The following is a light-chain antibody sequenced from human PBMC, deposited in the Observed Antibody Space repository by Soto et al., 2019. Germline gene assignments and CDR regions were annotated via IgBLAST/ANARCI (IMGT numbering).Light chain of an antibody. CDR1: QSVSSY. CDR3: QQSKNWPL. J-gene: IGKJ5*01. Sequence: EIVLTLSAATLSLSPGERATLSCRASQSVSSYLAWYQQKPGQAPRLLIYDASNRATGIPARFSGSGFGTEFTLTISSLQSEDFAVYYCQQSKNWPLFGHGTRLE. V-gene: IGKV3-11*01. CDR2: DAS.